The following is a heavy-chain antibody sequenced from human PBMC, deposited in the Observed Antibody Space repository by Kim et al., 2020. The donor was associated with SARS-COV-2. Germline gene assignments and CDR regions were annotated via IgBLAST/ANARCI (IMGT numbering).Heavy chain of an antibody. D-gene: IGHD3-10*01. CDR2: ISAYNGNT. CDR1: GYTFTSYG. J-gene: IGHJ4*02. CDR3: ARDQGDELLWFGELSEMGDY. V-gene: IGHV1-18*01. Sequence: APVKVSCKASGYTFTSYGISWVRQAPGQGLEWMGWISAYNGNTNYAQKLQGRVTMTTDTSTSTAYMELRSLRSDDTAVYYCARDQGDELLWFGELSEMGDYWGQGTLVTVSS.